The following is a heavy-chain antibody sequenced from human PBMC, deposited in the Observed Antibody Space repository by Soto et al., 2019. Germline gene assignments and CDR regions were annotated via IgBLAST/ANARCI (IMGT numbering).Heavy chain of an antibody. CDR3: TIYYYDSDGLREMDY. D-gene: IGHD3-22*01. Sequence: PGGSLRLSCEAPGVPFSSYSMTWVRQAPGQGLEWVSSISSSGRYIYYADSVKGRFTISRDNAQNSVYLHLTSLRAEDTAVYYCTIYYYDSDGLREMDYWGQGALVTVSS. V-gene: IGHV3-21*01. CDR2: ISSSGRYI. J-gene: IGHJ4*02. CDR1: GVPFSSYS.